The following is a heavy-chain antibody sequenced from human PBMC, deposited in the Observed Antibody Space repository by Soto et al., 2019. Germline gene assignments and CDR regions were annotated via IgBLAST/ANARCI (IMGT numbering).Heavy chain of an antibody. CDR1: GFSLSTSGVG. D-gene: IGHD1-26*01. V-gene: IGHV2-5*02. CDR2: IYWDDEK. J-gene: IGHJ4*02. CDR3: AHRRSGSYPFDY. Sequence: SGPTLVNPTQTLTLTCTFSGFSLSTSGVGVGWIRQPPGKALEWLALIYWDDEKGYSPSLKSRLTITKDTSKNQVVLTMTNMDPVDTATYYCAHRRSGSYPFDYWGQGTLVTVPQ.